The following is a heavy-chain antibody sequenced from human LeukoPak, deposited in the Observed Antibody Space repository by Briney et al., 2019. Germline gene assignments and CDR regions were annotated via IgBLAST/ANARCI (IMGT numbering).Heavy chain of an antibody. CDR1: GYSISTDYY. J-gene: IGHJ3*01. CDR3: AKWTEGGAFDS. V-gene: IGHV4-38-2*02. CDR2: IYHSGST. Sequence: PSETLSLTCTVSGYSISTDYYWGWIRQPPGKGLEWIGTIYHSGSTNYNPSLKSRVTISVDTSKNQFSLKLSSVTAADTAVYYCAKWTEGGAFDSWGQGTMLIVSS. D-gene: IGHD1-26*01.